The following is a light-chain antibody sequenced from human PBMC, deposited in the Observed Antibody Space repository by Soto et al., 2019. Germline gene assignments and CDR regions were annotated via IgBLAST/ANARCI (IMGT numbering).Light chain of an antibody. CDR1: QSVSSN. V-gene: IGKV3-15*01. J-gene: IGKJ1*01. CDR3: QQYNNWPRT. CDR2: GAS. Sequence: EIVMTQSPATLSVSPGERATFSCRASQSVSSNLAWYQQQPGQAPRLLIHGASIRATGIPARFSGSGSGTEFTLTISSLQSEDFAVYFCQQYNNWPRTFGQGTKVEIK.